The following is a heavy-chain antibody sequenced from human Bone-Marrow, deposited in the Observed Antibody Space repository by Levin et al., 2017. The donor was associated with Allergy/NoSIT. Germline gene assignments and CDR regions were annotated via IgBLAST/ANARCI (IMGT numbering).Heavy chain of an antibody. CDR3: ARGGGFGSVDY. V-gene: IGHV3-30*04. D-gene: IGHD3-10*01. Sequence: PGGSLRLSCAASGFTLSTAAMHWVRQAPGKGLEWVALLSYDGESESYAESVKGRFIISRDTSENTLHLQMNSLRREDSALYYCARGGGFGSVDYWGQGTLVSVSS. CDR2: LSYDGESE. J-gene: IGHJ4*02. CDR1: GFTLSTAA.